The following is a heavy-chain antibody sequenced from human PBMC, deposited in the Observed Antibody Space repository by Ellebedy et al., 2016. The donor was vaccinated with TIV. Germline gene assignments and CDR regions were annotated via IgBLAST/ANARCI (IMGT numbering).Heavy chain of an antibody. Sequence: GESLKISCAASGFTFSSYWMHWVRQAPGKGLVWVSRIDSDGIITSYADSVKGRFTISRDNAKNTLYLQMNSLRAEDTAVYYCARDLAAAGKSAYWGQGTLVTVSS. CDR3: ARDLAAAGKSAY. D-gene: IGHD6-13*01. J-gene: IGHJ4*02. V-gene: IGHV3-74*01. CDR2: IDSDGIIT. CDR1: GFTFSSYW.